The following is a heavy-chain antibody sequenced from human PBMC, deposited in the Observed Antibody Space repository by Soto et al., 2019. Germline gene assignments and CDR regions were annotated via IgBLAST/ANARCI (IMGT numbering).Heavy chain of an antibody. CDR2: VYYTGST. CDR3: ARSVAVPSAHIDY. D-gene: IGHD1-26*01. V-gene: IGHV4-59*01. J-gene: IGHJ4*02. CDR1: GGSISGSY. Sequence: PSETLSLTCSVSGGSISGSYWSWIRQSPGKGLEWLGYVYYTGSTNYSPSLRSRVSISVDTSKNEFSLRLSSVTAADTAGYFCARSVAVPSAHIDYWGQGTQLTVSS.